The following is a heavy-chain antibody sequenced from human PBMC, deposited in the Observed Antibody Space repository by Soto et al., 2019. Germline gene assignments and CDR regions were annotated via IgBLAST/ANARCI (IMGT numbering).Heavy chain of an antibody. D-gene: IGHD6-6*01. CDR1: GGSFSGYY. V-gene: IGHV4-34*01. CDR3: ASSIAARPGSYYYYYGMDV. J-gene: IGHJ6*02. CDR2: INHSGST. Sequence: LSLTCAVYGGSFSGYYWSWIRQPPGKGLEWIGEINHSGSTNYNPSLKSRVTISVDTSKNQFSLKLSSVTAADTAVYYCASSIAARPGSYYYYYGMDVWGQGTTVTVSS.